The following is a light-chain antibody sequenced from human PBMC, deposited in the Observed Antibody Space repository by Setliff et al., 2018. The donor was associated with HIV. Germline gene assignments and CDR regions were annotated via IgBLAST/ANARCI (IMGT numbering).Light chain of an antibody. J-gene: IGLJ1*01. CDR2: NVN. CDR1: SSDIGTYNL. Sequence: QSALTQPASVSGSPGQSITISCTGTSSDIGTYNLVSWYQQHPGKAPKLILFNVNKRPSGVPDRFSGSKSGDTASLTISGLQSEDEADYHCCSYAGTYGYIFGSGTKVTVL. CDR3: CSYAGTYGYI. V-gene: IGLV2-23*02.